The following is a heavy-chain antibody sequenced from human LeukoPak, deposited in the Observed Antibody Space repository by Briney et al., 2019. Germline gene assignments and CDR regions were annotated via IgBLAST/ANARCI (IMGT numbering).Heavy chain of an antibody. CDR3: ARARYYDSSGYPGPDY. Sequence: SETLSLTCTVSGGSISSYYWSWIRQPPGKGLEWIGYIYYSGSTNYNPSLKSRVTISVDTSKHQFSLKLSSVTAADTAVYYCARARYYDSSGYPGPDYWGQGTLVTVSS. J-gene: IGHJ4*02. CDR2: IYYSGST. D-gene: IGHD3-22*01. V-gene: IGHV4-59*01. CDR1: GGSISSYY.